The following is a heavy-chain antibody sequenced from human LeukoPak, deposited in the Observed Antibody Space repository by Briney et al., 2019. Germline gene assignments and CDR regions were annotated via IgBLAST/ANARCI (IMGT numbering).Heavy chain of an antibody. V-gene: IGHV3-23*01. D-gene: IGHD5-24*01. CDR2: ISGSGGST. Sequence: GGSLRLSCAASGFTFSSYAMSWVRQAPGKGPEWVSAISGSGGSTYYADSVKGRFTISRDNSKNTLYLQMNSLRAEDTAVYYCAKDRQRWLQFDAFDIWGQGTMVTVSS. J-gene: IGHJ3*02. CDR3: AKDRQRWLQFDAFDI. CDR1: GFTFSSYA.